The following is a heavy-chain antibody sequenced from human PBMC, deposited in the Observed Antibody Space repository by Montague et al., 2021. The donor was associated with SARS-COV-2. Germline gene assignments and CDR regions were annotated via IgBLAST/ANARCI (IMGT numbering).Heavy chain of an antibody. CDR2: IYHNGKN. CDR3: AVDVQFHLDF. V-gene: IGHV4-39*01. CDR1: GDSITTTRYY. Sequence: SETLSLTCDVSGDSITTTRYYWVCLRPTPGPALEWLGRIYHNGKNYYNPSLKSRVFLSIDTSKNQFSLRLSSVTASDTAVYFCAVDVQFHLDFWGQGTLVAVSS. D-gene: IGHD3-16*01. J-gene: IGHJ4*02.